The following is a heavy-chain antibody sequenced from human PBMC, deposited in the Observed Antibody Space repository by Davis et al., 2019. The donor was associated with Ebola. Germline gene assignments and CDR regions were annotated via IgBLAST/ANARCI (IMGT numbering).Heavy chain of an antibody. D-gene: IGHD6-6*01. CDR2: ISYDGSNK. J-gene: IGHJ4*02. Sequence: PGGSLRLSCAASGFTFSSYGMHWVRQAPGKGLEWVAVISYDGSNKYYADSVKGRFTISRDNSKNTLYLQMNSLRADDTAVYYCAKDLSYSSSSNFDYWGQGTLVTVSS. V-gene: IGHV3-30*18. CDR1: GFTFSSYG. CDR3: AKDLSYSSSSNFDY.